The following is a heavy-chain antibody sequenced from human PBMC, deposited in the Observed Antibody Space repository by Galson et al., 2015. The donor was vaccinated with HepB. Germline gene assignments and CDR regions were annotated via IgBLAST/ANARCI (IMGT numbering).Heavy chain of an antibody. J-gene: IGHJ3*02. CDR1: GFTFSSYW. CDR2: INSDGSST. V-gene: IGHV3-74*01. CDR3: ARDLGITIFGVAITGAFDI. Sequence: SLRLSCAASGFTFSSYWMHWVRQAPGKGLVWVSRINSDGSSTSYADSVKGRFTISRDNAKNTLYLQMNSLRAEDTAVYYCARDLGITIFGVAITGAFDIWGQGTMVTVSS. D-gene: IGHD3-3*01.